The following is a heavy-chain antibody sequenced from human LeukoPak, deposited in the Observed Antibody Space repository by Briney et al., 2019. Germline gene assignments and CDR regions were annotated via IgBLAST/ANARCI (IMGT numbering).Heavy chain of an antibody. CDR3: ARTEAYYDILTGYWRDGFDY. V-gene: IGHV1-69*13. CDR1: GGTFSSYA. J-gene: IGHJ4*02. Sequence: SVKVSCKASGGTFSSYAISWVRQAPGQGLEWMGGIIPIFGTANYAQKFQGRVTITADESTSTAYMALSSLRSEDTAVYYCARTEAYYDILTGYWRDGFDYWGQGTLVTVSS. D-gene: IGHD3-9*01. CDR2: IIPIFGTA.